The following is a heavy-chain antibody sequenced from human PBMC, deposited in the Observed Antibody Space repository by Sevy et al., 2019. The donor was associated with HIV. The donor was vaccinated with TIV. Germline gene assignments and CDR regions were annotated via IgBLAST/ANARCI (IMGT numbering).Heavy chain of an antibody. J-gene: IGHJ4*01. CDR3: ARGVLTFFYDRSGYSHFDY. Sequence: ASVKVSCKASAYTFTDYYMHWVRQAPGQGLEWMGWINPNSGGTNYAMKFQGRVTMTRDTSISTAYMELSRLRSDDTAVYYCARGVLTFFYDRSGYSHFDYWGHGTLVTVSS. D-gene: IGHD3-22*01. CDR2: INPNSGGT. CDR1: AYTFTDYY. V-gene: IGHV1-2*02.